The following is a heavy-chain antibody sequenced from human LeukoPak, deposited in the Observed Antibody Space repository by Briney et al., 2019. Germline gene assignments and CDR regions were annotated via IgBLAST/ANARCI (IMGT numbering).Heavy chain of an antibody. V-gene: IGHV4-30-4*01. Sequence: SETLSLTCTVSGGSISSGDYYWSWIRRPPGKGLEWIGYIYYSGSTYYNPSLKSRVTISVDTSKNQFSLKLSSVTAADTAVYYCARLYSSGWSLDYWGQGTLVTVSS. D-gene: IGHD6-19*01. J-gene: IGHJ4*02. CDR3: ARLYSSGWSLDY. CDR1: GGSISSGDYY. CDR2: IYYSGST.